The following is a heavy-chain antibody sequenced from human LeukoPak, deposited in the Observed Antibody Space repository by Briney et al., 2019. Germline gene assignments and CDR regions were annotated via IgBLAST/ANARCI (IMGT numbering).Heavy chain of an antibody. Sequence: SVKVSCKASGGTFSSYAISWVRQAPGQGLEWMGRIIPIFGTANYAQKFQGRVTITTDESTSTAYMELSSLRSEDTAVYCCARDLLAVAGIAFDIWGQGTMVTVSS. J-gene: IGHJ3*02. CDR2: IIPIFGTA. CDR1: GGTFSSYA. D-gene: IGHD6-19*01. CDR3: ARDLLAVAGIAFDI. V-gene: IGHV1-69*05.